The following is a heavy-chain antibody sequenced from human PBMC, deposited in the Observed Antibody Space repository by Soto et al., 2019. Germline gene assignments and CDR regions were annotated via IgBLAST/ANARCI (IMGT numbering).Heavy chain of an antibody. CDR1: GDSIISGDYY. D-gene: IGHD4-17*01. Sequence: SETLSLTCTVSGDSIISGDYYWSWIRQTPGKGLEWIGYIYYSGDTNYNPSLKSRFIISVDTSKNQFSLKLSYVNAADTAVYHCAREGALLYGGNPDYYYMLGVWGQGTTVTVSS. V-gene: IGHV4-30-4*01. CDR3: AREGALLYGGNPDYYYMLGV. J-gene: IGHJ6*02. CDR2: IYYSGDT.